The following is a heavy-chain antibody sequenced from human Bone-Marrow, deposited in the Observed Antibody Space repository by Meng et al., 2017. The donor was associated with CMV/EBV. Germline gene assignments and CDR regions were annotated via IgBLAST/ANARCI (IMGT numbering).Heavy chain of an antibody. J-gene: IGHJ4*02. Sequence: CAASGFTFSSYAMHWVRQAPGKGLEWVAIISYDESNKYYADSVKGRFTISRDNSKNTLYLQMNSLRAEDTAVYYCARDSGVAGYFDYWGQGTLVTVSS. CDR3: ARDSGVAGYFDY. CDR2: ISYDESNK. D-gene: IGHD6-19*01. V-gene: IGHV3-30-3*01. CDR1: GFTFSSYA.